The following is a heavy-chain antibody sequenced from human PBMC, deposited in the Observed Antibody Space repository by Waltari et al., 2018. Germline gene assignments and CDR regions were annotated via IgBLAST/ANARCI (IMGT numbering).Heavy chain of an antibody. J-gene: IGHJ5*02. CDR3: VRDRERVALLNWFDP. Sequence: RLQLQESGPGLLKPSETLSLTCTVSGGSITMSNSFWGWLRQPPGTGLEWIGSINHSGNTYYNPSLKNGVTISVDRSKNQFSLKVNSVTAADTAVYYCVRDRERVALLNWFDPWGQGTLVTVSS. CDR1: GGSITMSNSF. V-gene: IGHV4-39*06. CDR2: INHSGNT. D-gene: IGHD2-15*01.